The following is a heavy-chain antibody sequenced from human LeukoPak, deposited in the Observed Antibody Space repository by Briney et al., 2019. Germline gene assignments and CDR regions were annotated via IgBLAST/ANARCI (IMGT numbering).Heavy chain of an antibody. D-gene: IGHD2-21*02. CDR1: GFTFSFYA. Sequence: GGSLRLSCAASGFTFSFYAMNWVRQAPGKGLEWISSISYSAAGTYYADSVKGRFSISRDNSKKIVYLQMNSLRAEDTAVYYCAKDRMGGVTFFDYWGQGTLVTVSS. CDR2: ISYSAAGT. J-gene: IGHJ4*02. V-gene: IGHV3-23*01. CDR3: AKDRMGGVTFFDY.